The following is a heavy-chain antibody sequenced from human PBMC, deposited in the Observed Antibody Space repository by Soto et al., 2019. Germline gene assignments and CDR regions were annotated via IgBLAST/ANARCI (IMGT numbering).Heavy chain of an antibody. J-gene: IGHJ6*02. CDR3: AKVRYSSPVGYCDGMDV. CDR1: RVTFSKFI. CDR2: IIPIFGTA. D-gene: IGHD6-19*01. V-gene: IGHV1-69*01. Sequence: QVQLEQSGGEVKKPGSSVKVSCKASRVTFSKFIVTWVRQAPGLGLEWVGGIIPIFGTANYAQKFQGRVTITADESTSTSYMEVNNLRSEDTAVYYCAKVRYSSPVGYCDGMDVWGQGTTVTVSS.